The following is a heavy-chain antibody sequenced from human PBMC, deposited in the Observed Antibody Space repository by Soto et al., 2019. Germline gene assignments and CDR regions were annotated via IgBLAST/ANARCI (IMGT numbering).Heavy chain of an antibody. CDR3: ARTLSGGFDY. J-gene: IGHJ4*02. CDR2: IHNGRST. V-gene: IGHV4-61*08. CDR1: GGSSSSLGYS. Sequence: SETLPLTCAVSGGSSSSLGYSRSWIRQPPGKGLEWLAYIHNGRSTNYNPSLMSRVSISLDTSKSQLSLNLNSVTAADTAVYYCARTLSGGFDYWGQGTLVTVSS.